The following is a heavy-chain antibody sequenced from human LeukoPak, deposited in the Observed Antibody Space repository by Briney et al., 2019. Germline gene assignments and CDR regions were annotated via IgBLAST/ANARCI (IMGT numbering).Heavy chain of an antibody. D-gene: IGHD3-16*01. Sequence: PGGSLRLSCTASGFTFASHSMTWVRQAPGKGLEWVSAITTSGDNTYYAESVRGRFTISRDNSKNTLSLQMNSLRVEDTAVYYCARDLPGLVWFENWGQGSLVTVSS. CDR3: ARDLPGLVWFEN. J-gene: IGHJ5*02. CDR1: GFTFASHS. V-gene: IGHV3-23*01. CDR2: ITTSGDNT.